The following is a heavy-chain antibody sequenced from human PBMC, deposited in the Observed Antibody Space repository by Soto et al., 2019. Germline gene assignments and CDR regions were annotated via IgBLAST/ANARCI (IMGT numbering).Heavy chain of an antibody. CDR3: SRVDPGETSPFDH. V-gene: IGHV1-69*13. CDR2: IIPIFGTA. Sequence: ASVKVSCKASGGTFSSYAISWVRQAPGQGLEWMGGIIPIFGTANYAQKFQGRVTITADESTSTAYMELSSLRSDDTAVYYCSRVDPGETSPFDHWGQGTLVTVSS. D-gene: IGHD3-10*01. J-gene: IGHJ5*02. CDR1: GGTFSSYA.